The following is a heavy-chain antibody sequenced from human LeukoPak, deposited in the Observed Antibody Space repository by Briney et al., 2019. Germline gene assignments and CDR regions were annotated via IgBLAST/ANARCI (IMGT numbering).Heavy chain of an antibody. CDR2: TYYRSKWYY. CDR1: GGSISSYY. CDR3: AGGTYSGYDS. V-gene: IGHV6-1*01. D-gene: IGHD5-12*01. J-gene: IGHJ5*02. Sequence: SETLSLTCTVSGGSISSYYWSWIRQSPSRGLEWLGRTYYRSKWYYDYVVSLKSRITIIPDTSKNQFSLQLGSVTPEDTAVYYCAGGTYSGYDSWGQGTLVTVSS.